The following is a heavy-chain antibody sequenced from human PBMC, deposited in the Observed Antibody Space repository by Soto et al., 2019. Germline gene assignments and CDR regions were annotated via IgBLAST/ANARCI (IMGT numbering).Heavy chain of an antibody. V-gene: IGHV3-53*01. J-gene: IGHJ4*02. D-gene: IGHD3-22*01. CDR1: GFTVSSNY. Sequence: GGSLRLSCAASGFTVSSNYMSWVRQAPGKVLEWVSVIYSGGSTYYADSVKGRFTISRDNSKNTLYLQMNSLRAEDTAVYYCARSRTYYYDSSGYYPVRGGYYFDYWGQGTLVTVSS. CDR2: IYSGGST. CDR3: ARSRTYYYDSSGYYPVRGGYYFDY.